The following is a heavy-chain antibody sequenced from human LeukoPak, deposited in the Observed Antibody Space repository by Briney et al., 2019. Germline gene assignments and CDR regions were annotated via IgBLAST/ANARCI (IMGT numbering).Heavy chain of an antibody. CDR3: ARHPFATPFDY. V-gene: IGHV4-59*08. Sequence: PSEALSLTCTVSGGSISSYYWSWIRQPPGKGLEWIGYAYYSGHTNYNSSLKSRVTMSLDTSKSQFSLRLSSVTAAATAVYFCARHPFATPFDYWGPGTLVTVSS. CDR2: AYYSGHT. D-gene: IGHD2-15*01. CDR1: GGSISSYY. J-gene: IGHJ4*02.